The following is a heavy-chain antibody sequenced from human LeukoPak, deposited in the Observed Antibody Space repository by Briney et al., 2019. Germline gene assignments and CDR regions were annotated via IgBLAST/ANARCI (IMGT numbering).Heavy chain of an antibody. V-gene: IGHV1-2*06. CDR1: GYTFTGYY. Sequence: ASVKVSCKASGYTFTGYYMHWVRQAPGQGLEWMGRINPNSGGTNYAQKFQGRVTMTRDTSISTAYMELSRLRSDDTAVYYCARVGYRTYGGNVHWGPRTLVTVSS. J-gene: IGHJ4*02. D-gene: IGHD4/OR15-4a*01. CDR2: INPNSGGT. CDR3: ARVGYRTYGGNVH.